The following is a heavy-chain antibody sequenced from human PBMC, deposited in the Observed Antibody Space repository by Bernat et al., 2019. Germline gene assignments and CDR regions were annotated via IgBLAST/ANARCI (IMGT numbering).Heavy chain of an antibody. CDR3: AGEIVVHAFDI. Sequence: QVQLVESGGGVVQPGRSLRLSCTASGFTFSSYGMHWVRQAPGKGLEWVAVISYDGSNKYYADSVKGRFTISRDNSKNTLYLQMNSLRAEDTAVYYCAGEIVVHAFDIWGQGTMVTVSS. CDR2: ISYDGSNK. V-gene: IGHV3-30*03. J-gene: IGHJ3*02. D-gene: IGHD3-22*01. CDR1: GFTFSSYG.